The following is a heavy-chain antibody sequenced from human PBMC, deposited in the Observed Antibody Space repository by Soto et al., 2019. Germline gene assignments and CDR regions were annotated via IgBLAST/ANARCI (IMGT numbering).Heavy chain of an antibody. CDR3: AGRWLRASYYYYGMDV. CDR2: IIPIFGTA. Sequence: QVQLVQSGAEVKKPGSSVKVSCKASGGTFSSYAISWVRQAPGQGLEWMGGIIPIFGTANYAQKFQGRVTITADESTSTAYMELSSLRSEDTAVYYWAGRWLRASYYYYGMDVWGQGTTVTVSS. J-gene: IGHJ6*02. CDR1: GGTFSSYA. V-gene: IGHV1-69*01. D-gene: IGHD3-22*01.